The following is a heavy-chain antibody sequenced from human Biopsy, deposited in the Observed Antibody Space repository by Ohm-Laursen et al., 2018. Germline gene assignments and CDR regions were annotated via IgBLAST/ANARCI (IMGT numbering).Heavy chain of an antibody. V-gene: IGHV1-69*04. CDR1: GDTFSRSA. CDR3: ARGGSGSGYYGMDV. CDR2: IIPIVGIT. J-gene: IGHJ6*02. Sequence: ASVKASCNASGDTFSRSAFFWVRQAPGQGLVYLGRIIPIVGITNHAQTFQGRITLTADKSTFMVYMELSRLRSDDTAIYYCARGGSGSGYYGMDVWGQGATVSVSS. D-gene: IGHD3-10*01.